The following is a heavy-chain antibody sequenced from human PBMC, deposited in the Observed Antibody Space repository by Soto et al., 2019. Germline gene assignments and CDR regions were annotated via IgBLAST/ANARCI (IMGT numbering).Heavy chain of an antibody. J-gene: IGHJ4*02. CDR2: IYYSGST. V-gene: IGHV4-39*01. CDR3: GRRIAVAGSDYFDY. CDR1: GGSISSSSYY. Sequence: QLQLQESGPGLVKPSETLSLTCTVSGGSISSSSYYWGWIRQPPGKGLEWIGSIYYSGSTYYNPSRKSWVTIPGEKSKNQFSPKVRFVAAAETAVYYCGRRIAVAGSDYFDYWGQGTLVTVSS. D-gene: IGHD6-19*01.